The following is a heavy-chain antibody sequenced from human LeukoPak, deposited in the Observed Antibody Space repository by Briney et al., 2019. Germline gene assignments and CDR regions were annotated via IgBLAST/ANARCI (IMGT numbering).Heavy chain of an antibody. J-gene: IGHJ4*02. V-gene: IGHV4-4*07. Sequence: SETLSLTCTVSGGSISNYYWTWIRQPAGKGLEWIGRIYTSGGTNYNPSLKSRVTMSVDTSTNQYSLKLSSVTAADTAVYYCARVGDGNFDYWGQGTLVTVSS. CDR2: IYTSGGT. CDR3: ARVGDGNFDY. CDR1: GGSISNYY.